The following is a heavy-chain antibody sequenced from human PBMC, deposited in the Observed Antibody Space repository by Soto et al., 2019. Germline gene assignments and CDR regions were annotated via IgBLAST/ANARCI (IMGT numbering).Heavy chain of an antibody. Sequence: VQLQESGPGLVKPSQTLSLTCTVSGGSISSGGYYWSWIRQHPGKGLEGIGYIYYSGTTYYTPSLKSRVTISGDTSKNQFSLKLSSVTAADTAVYCCARAPPHSYGDYGEVFDYWGQGTLVTGSS. D-gene: IGHD4-17*01. V-gene: IGHV4-31*03. J-gene: IGHJ4*02. CDR2: IYYSGTT. CDR1: GGSISSGGYY. CDR3: ARAPPHSYGDYGEVFDY.